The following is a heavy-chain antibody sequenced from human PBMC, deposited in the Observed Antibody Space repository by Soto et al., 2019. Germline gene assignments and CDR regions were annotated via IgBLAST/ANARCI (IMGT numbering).Heavy chain of an antibody. D-gene: IGHD4-17*01. CDR2: ISGSGGST. V-gene: IGHV3-23*01. CDR3: AIEIRRYMDV. CDR1: GFTFSNYA. J-gene: IGHJ6*03. Sequence: EVQLLESGGGLVQPGGSLRLSCAASGFTFSNYAMSWVRQAPGKGLEWVSGISGSGGSTYYADSVKGRFTISRDNSMHTLYLQMHSLRAEDTAVYYCAIEIRRYMDVWGKGTTVTVSS.